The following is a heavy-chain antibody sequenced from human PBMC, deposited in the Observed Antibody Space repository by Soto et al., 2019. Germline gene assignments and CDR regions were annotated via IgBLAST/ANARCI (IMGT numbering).Heavy chain of an antibody. V-gene: IGHV4-59*01. CDR3: ARETRYCSGGSCLNWFDP. J-gene: IGHJ5*02. CDR2: IYYSGST. D-gene: IGHD2-15*01. Sequence: SETLSLTCTVSGGSISSYYWSWIRQPPGKGLEWIGYIYYSGSTNYNPSLKSRVTISVDTSKNQFSLKLSSVTAADTAVYYCARETRYCSGGSCLNWFDPWGQGTLVTVSS. CDR1: GGSISSYY.